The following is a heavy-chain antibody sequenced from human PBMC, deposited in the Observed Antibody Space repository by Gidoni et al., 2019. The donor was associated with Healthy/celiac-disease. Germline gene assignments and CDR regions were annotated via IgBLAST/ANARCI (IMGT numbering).Heavy chain of an antibody. D-gene: IGHD3-22*01. V-gene: IGHV5-51*01. CDR3: ARHPTYYYDSSGYYTNWFDP. J-gene: IGHJ5*02. CDR1: GYSFTSYW. CDR2: IYPGDSDT. Sequence: EVQLVQSGAEVKKPGESLKISCKGSGYSFTSYWIGWVRQMPGKGLEWMGIIYPGDSDTRYSPSFQGQVTISADKSISTAYLQWSSLKASDTAMYYCARHPTYYYDSSGYYTNWFDPWGQGTLVTVSS.